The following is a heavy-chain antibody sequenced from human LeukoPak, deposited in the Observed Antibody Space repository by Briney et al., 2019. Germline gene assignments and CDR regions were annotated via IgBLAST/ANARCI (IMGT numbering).Heavy chain of an antibody. V-gene: IGHV3-43D*03. J-gene: IGHJ5*02. D-gene: IGHD3-9*01. CDR1: GFTFDDYA. CDR2: ISWDGGST. CDR3: AKDNYDILTGYWFDP. Sequence: GGSLRLSCAASGFTFDDYAMHWVRQAPGKGLEWVSLISWDGGSTYYADSVKGRFTISRDNSKNSLYLQMNSLRAEDTALYYCAKDNYDILTGYWFDPWGQGTLVTVSS.